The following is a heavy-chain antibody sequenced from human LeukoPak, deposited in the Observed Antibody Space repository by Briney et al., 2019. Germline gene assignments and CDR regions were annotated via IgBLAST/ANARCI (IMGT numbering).Heavy chain of an antibody. V-gene: IGHV4-59*08. CDR3: ARHGADHYDFWTGHQNWFDP. Sequence: SETLSLTCTVSGGSLTNYFWSWIRQPPGKGLEWIGYIDYNGATNYNPSLKSRVTISVDMSQNHVFPRLNSVTAADTALYYCARHGADHYDFWTGHQNWFDPWGQGTLVTVSS. CDR2: IDYNGAT. J-gene: IGHJ5*02. CDR1: GGSLTNYF. D-gene: IGHD3-3*01.